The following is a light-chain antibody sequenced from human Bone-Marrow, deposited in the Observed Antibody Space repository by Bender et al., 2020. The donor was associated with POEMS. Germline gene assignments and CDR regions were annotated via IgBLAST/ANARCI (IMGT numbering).Light chain of an antibody. CDR3: GSYTSSITLV. CDR1: SSDVGNSKY. CDR2: EGT. J-gene: IGLJ3*02. V-gene: IGLV2-14*02. Sequence: QSALTQPASVSGSPRQSITISCTGISSDVGNSKYVSWYQQHPGKAPKLMIYEGTKRPSGVSNRFSGSKSGNTASLTISGLQAEDEADYYCGSYTSSITLVFGGGTKVTVL.